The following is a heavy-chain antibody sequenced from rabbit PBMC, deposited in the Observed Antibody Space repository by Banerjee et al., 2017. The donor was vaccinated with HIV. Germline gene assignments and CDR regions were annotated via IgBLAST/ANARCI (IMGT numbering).Heavy chain of an antibody. J-gene: IGHJ4*01. D-gene: IGHD2-1*01. Sequence: ASWVNGRFTISRSTSLTTVTLQVTSLTAADTATYFCAREGYGIGDYDLWGPGTLVTVS. V-gene: IGHV1S47*01. CDR3: AREGYGIGDYDL.